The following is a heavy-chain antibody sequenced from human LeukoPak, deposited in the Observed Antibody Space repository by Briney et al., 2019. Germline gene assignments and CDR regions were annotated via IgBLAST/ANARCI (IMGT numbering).Heavy chain of an antibody. CDR1: GGSISSYY. D-gene: IGHD3-22*01. J-gene: IGHJ6*02. CDR2: IYYSGST. V-gene: IGHV4-59*01. Sequence: SETLSLTCTVSGGSISSYYGAWIRQPPGKGLEWIGYIYYSGSTGYNPSLKSRVTISVDTSKNQFSPKLTSVTAADTAVYYCARSYDSRGYYYYGMDVWGQGTTVTVSS. CDR3: ARSYDSRGYYYYGMDV.